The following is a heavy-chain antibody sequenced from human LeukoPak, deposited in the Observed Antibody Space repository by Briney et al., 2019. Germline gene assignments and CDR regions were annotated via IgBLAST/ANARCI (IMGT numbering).Heavy chain of an antibody. CDR1: GYTFTSYY. D-gene: IGHD3-10*01. CDR3: ARVVWFGELRYFDY. Sequence: GASVKVSCKASGYTFTSYYMHWVRQAPGQGLEWMGIINPSGGNTNYAQKLQGRVTMTIDTSTSTAYMELRSLRSDDTAVYYCARVVWFGELRYFDYWGQGTLVTVSS. CDR2: INPSGGNT. J-gene: IGHJ4*02. V-gene: IGHV1-46*01.